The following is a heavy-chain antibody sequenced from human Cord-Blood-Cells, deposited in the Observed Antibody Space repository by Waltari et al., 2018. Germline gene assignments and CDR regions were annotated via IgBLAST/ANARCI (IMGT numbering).Heavy chain of an antibody. Sequence: QVQLVESGGGVVQPGRSLRLSCAASGFTFSSYAMHWVRQASGKGLEWVAVISYDVINKYYADSVKGRFTISRDNSKNTLYLQMNSLRAEDTAVYYCARDWGSSSHYYYYYGMDVWGQGTTVTVSS. CDR3: ARDWGSSSHYYYYYGMDV. CDR2: ISYDVINK. D-gene: IGHD6-6*01. V-gene: IGHV3-30-3*01. CDR1: GFTFSSYA. J-gene: IGHJ6*02.